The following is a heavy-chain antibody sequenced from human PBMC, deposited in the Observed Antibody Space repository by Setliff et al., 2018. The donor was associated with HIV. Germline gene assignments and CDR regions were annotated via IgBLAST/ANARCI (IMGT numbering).Heavy chain of an antibody. D-gene: IGHD3-16*01. CDR1: GFTFSSYG. J-gene: IGHJ4*02. Sequence: GGSLRLSCAASGFTFSSYGMHWVRQAPGKGLEWVSYISSSSSIYHADSVKGRFTISRDNAKNTLYLQMNRLRADDTAVYYCVRGPQFTPHWGQGTLVTVSS. V-gene: IGHV3-48*04. CDR3: VRGPQFTPH. CDR2: ISSSSSI.